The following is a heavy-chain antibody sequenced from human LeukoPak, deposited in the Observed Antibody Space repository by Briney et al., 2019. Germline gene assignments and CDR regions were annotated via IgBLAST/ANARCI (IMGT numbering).Heavy chain of an antibody. J-gene: IGHJ1*01. CDR2: MNPNSGNT. V-gene: IGHV1-8*01. D-gene: IGHD3-9*01. Sequence: GASVKVSCKASGYTFTRYDINWVRQATGQGLEWMGWMNPNSGNTGYAQRFQGRVTMTRNTSISTAYMELSSLRSEDTAVYYCARVKGTGYYRSIRYFQHWGQGTLVTVSS. CDR3: ARVKGTGYYRSIRYFQH. CDR1: GYTFTRYD.